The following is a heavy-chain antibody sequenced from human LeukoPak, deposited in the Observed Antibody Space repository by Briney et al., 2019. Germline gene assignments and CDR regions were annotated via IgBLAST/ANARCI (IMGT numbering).Heavy chain of an antibody. Sequence: GESLKISCKGSGYRFTDYWIGWVRQMPGKGLECMGIIYPDDSDIRYSPSFQGQVTISADKSVSTAYLQWSSLKASDTAMYYCARHTTVGGSLRFDYWGQGTLVSVSS. J-gene: IGHJ4*02. CDR1: GYRFTDYW. D-gene: IGHD4-23*01. CDR2: IYPDDSDI. V-gene: IGHV5-51*01. CDR3: ARHTTVGGSLRFDY.